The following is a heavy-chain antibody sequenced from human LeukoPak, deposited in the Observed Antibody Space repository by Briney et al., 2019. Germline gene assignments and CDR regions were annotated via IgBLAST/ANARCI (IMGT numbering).Heavy chain of an antibody. CDR3: ARDLDYGDYGD. CDR1: GGTFSSYT. J-gene: IGHJ4*02. V-gene: IGHV1-69*04. Sequence: SVKVSCKASGGTFSSYTISWVRQAPGQGLEWMGRIIPILGIANYAQKFQGRVTITADKSTSTAYMELSSLRSEDPAVCYCARDLDYGDYGDWGQGTLVTVSS. D-gene: IGHD4-17*01. CDR2: IIPILGIA.